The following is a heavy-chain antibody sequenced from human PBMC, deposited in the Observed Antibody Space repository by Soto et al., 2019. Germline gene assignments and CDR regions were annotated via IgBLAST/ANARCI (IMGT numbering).Heavy chain of an antibody. CDR3: ARTGYSYGYVDY. CDR1: GFSLSTSRVG. J-gene: IGHJ4*02. D-gene: IGHD5-18*01. V-gene: IGHV2-70*11. Sequence: GSGPTLVNPTQTLTLTCTFSGFSLSTSRVGVGWIRQPPGKALEWLARIDWDDDKYYSTSLKTRLTISKDTSKNQVVLTMTNMDPVDTATYYCARTGYSYGYVDYWGQGTLVTVSS. CDR2: IDWDDDK.